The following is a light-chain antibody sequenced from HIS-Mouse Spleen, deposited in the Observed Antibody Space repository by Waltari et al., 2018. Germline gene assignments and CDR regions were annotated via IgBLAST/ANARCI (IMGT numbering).Light chain of an antibody. J-gene: IGLJ2*01. CDR3: YSTDSSGNHRV. CDR1: ALPKKY. CDR2: EDS. V-gene: IGLV3-10*01. Sequence: SYELTQPPSVSVSPGQTARITCSGDALPKKYAYWYQQKSGQAPVLVSYEDSKRPAGITERSSGSSSGTMATLTSSGAQVEDEADYYCYSTDSSGNHRVFGGGTKLTVL.